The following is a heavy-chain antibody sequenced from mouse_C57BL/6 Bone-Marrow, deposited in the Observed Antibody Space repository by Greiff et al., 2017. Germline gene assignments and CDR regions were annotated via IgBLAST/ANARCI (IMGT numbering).Heavy chain of an antibody. CDR1: GYTFTSYW. J-gene: IGHJ3*01. Sequence: EVQLQQSGTVLARPGASVKMSCKTSGYTFTSYWMHWVKQRPGQGLEWIGAIYPGNSDTSYNQKFKGKANLTAVTSASTAYMELSSLTNEDSAVYYCTRGGLLQAWFAYWGQGTLVTVSA. V-gene: IGHV1-5*01. D-gene: IGHD2-3*01. CDR2: IYPGNSDT. CDR3: TRGGLLQAWFAY.